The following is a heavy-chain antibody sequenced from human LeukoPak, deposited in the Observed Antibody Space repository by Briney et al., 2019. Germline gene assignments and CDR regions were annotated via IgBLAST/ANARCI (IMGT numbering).Heavy chain of an antibody. CDR2: IDDNGDNT. CDR3: AKYDYGGNPNEYYFDY. J-gene: IGHJ4*02. V-gene: IGHV3-23*01. D-gene: IGHD4-23*01. Sequence: PGGSLRLSCAASGFTFSNYAMSWVRQAPGKGLEWVSTIDDNGDNTYYADSVKGRFTISRDNSKNTLYLQMNSLRAEGTAVYYCAKYDYGGNPNEYYFDYWGQGTLVTVSS. CDR1: GFTFSNYA.